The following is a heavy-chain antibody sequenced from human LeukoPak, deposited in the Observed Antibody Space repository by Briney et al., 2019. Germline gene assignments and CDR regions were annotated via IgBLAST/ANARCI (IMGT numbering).Heavy chain of an antibody. V-gene: IGHV4-59*01. CDR3: ARVADYSDYGLDY. CDR2: IYYSGST. CDR1: GFSISSYY. D-gene: IGHD4-11*01. J-gene: IGHJ4*02. Sequence: SETLSLSCTASGFSISSYYRSWIRQPPGKGLEWIGYIYYSGSTNYNPSLKSRVTISVDTSKNQLSLKLSSVTAADTAVYYCARVADYSDYGLDYWGQGTLVTVSS.